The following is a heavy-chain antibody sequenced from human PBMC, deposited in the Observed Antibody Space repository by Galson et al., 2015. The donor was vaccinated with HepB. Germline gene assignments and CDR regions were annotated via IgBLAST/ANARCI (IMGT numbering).Heavy chain of an antibody. CDR2: ISSDSSAT. D-gene: IGHD2-15*01. Sequence: SLRLSCAASRFSFSSYGMNWVRQAPGKGPDWISYISSDSSATVYADSVKGRFTVSRDNARNSLYLQINSLRDEDTAVYYCARGFSPTVAAPDYWGQGTLITVSS. CDR3: ARGFSPTVAAPDY. CDR1: RFSFSSYG. J-gene: IGHJ4*02. V-gene: IGHV3-48*02.